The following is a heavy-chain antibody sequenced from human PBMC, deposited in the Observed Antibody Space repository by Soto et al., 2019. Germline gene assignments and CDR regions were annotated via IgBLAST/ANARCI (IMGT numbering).Heavy chain of an antibody. CDR3: AREYSGYDQGDAFDI. D-gene: IGHD5-12*01. CDR2: ISAYNGNT. J-gene: IGHJ3*02. CDR1: GYTFTSYG. Sequence: ASVKVSCKASGYTFTSYGISWVRQAPGQGLEWMGWISAYNGNTNYAQKLQGRVTMTTDTSTSTAYMELRSLRSDDTAVYYCAREYSGYDQGDAFDIWGQGTMVTVSS. V-gene: IGHV1-18*01.